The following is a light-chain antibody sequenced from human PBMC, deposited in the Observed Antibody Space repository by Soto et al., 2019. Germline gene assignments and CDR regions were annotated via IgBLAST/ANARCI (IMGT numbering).Light chain of an antibody. CDR3: QSYEGSLSAYV. J-gene: IGLJ1*01. CDR1: SSNIGAGYD. V-gene: IGLV1-40*01. Sequence: QSVLTQPPSASGAPGQWVTISCTGSSSNIGAGYDVHWYQQFPGTAPKLLIYGNSKRPSGVPDRFSGSKSGTSASLAITGLQAEDEADFYCQSYEGSLSAYVFGTGTQLTVL. CDR2: GNS.